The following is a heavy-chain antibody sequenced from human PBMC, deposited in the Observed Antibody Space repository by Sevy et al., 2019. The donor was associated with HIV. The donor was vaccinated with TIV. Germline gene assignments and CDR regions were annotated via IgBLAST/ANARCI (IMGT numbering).Heavy chain of an antibody. CDR1: GGSICAYS. Sequence: SETLSLTCTVSGGSICAYSWSWIRQPPGKGLEWIGYILYTGSTNYNPSLKSRVTVSVDTSKNPLSLRMTSVTAADTAVYYCARHGGNPYFNSWGQGTLVTVSS. J-gene: IGHJ4*02. CDR3: ARHGGNPYFNS. D-gene: IGHD2-15*01. V-gene: IGHV4-59*08. CDR2: ILYTGST.